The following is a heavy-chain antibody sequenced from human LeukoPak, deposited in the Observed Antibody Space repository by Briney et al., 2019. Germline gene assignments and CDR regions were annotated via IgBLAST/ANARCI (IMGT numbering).Heavy chain of an antibody. D-gene: IGHD6-13*01. CDR1: GYTFTSYD. CDR2: IIPIFGTA. Sequence: SVKVSCKASGYTFTSYDINWVRQAPGQGLEWMGGIIPIFGTANYAQKFQGRVTITADESTSTAYMELSSLRSEDTAVYYCARVPYSSSWMGGWFDPWGQGTLVTVSS. J-gene: IGHJ5*02. CDR3: ARVPYSSSWMGGWFDP. V-gene: IGHV1-69*13.